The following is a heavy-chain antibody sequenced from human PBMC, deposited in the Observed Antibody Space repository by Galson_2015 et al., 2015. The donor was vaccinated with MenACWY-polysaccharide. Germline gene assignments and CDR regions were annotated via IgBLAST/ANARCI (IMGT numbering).Heavy chain of an antibody. J-gene: IGHJ3*02. Sequence: SLRLSCAASGLTFSRFWMTWVRQAPGKGLEWVASIKEDGSERYYVDSVKGRFTISRGNAKESLYLQMNSLRVEDTAVYYCARVNSGTFLGDAFDIWGQGTMVTVSS. D-gene: IGHD1-26*01. CDR2: IKEDGSER. CDR3: ARVNSGTFLGDAFDI. CDR1: GLTFSRFW. V-gene: IGHV3-7*01.